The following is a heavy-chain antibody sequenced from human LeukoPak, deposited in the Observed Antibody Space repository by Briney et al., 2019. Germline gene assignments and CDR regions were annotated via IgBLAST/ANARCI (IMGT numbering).Heavy chain of an antibody. J-gene: IGHJ4*02. Sequence: GGSLRLSCAASGFTFDDYAMHWVRQAPGKGLEWVSGISWNSGSIGYADSVKGRFTISRDNAKNSLYLQMNSLRAEDTAIYYCAQISVDTSRNRWADFDSWGQGILVTVSS. V-gene: IGHV3-9*01. CDR1: GFTFDDYA. CDR3: AQISVDTSRNRWADFDS. D-gene: IGHD5-18*01. CDR2: ISWNSGSI.